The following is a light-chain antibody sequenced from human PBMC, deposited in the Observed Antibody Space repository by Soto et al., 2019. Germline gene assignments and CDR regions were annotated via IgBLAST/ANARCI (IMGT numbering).Light chain of an antibody. CDR2: GIS. CDR3: EQYGSSPRT. Sequence: VLPQSPATLPWSPGERGTRSWRVSQGISNTYLAWYQQKPGQAPRLLIYGISIRATGIPDRFSGSGSGTDFTLTISRLEPEDLAVYYCEQYGSSPRTVGQGTKVDIK. V-gene: IGKV3-20*01. CDR1: QGISNTY. J-gene: IGKJ1*01.